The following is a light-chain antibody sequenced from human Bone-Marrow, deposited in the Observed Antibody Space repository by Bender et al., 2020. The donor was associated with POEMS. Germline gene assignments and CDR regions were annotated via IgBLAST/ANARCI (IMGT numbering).Light chain of an antibody. CDR1: SSKFGSYP. CDR3: ATWDDSLNGWV. V-gene: IGLV1-44*01. J-gene: IGLJ3*02. CDR2: NNS. Sequence: QSVLTPPPSASGTPGQRVTISCSGSSSKFGSYPVNWYQQLPGAAPKLVIFNNSQRPSGVPDRFSGSNSGTSASLAISGLLSDDEADFYCATWDDSLNGWVFGRGTKMTVL.